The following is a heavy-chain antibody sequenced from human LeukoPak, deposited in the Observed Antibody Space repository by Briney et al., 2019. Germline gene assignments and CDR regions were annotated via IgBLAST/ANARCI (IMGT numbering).Heavy chain of an antibody. J-gene: IGHJ3*02. CDR2: ITDSGGNT. CDR1: GFTFSTYA. V-gene: IGHV3-23*01. CDR3: AKDLGDI. Sequence: GGSLRLSCTASGFTFSTYAMSWVRQAPGKGLEWVSAITDSGGNTYYAAPVKGRFTISRDNSKNTLYLQMNSLRAEDTAVYYCAKDLGDIWGQGIMVTVSS.